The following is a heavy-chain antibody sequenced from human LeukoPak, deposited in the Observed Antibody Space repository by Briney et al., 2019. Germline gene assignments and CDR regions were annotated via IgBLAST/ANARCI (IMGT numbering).Heavy chain of an antibody. V-gene: IGHV4-59*01. CDR3: ARDSPYYYGSGSATYYMEL. J-gene: IGHJ6*03. CDR1: GGSISSYY. Sequence: TSETLSLTCTVSGGSISSYYWSWIRQPPGKGLEWIGYIYYSGSTNYNPSLKSRVTISVDTSKNQFSLKLSSVTAADTAVYYCARDSPYYYGSGSATYYMELWGKGTT. CDR2: IYYSGST. D-gene: IGHD3-10*01.